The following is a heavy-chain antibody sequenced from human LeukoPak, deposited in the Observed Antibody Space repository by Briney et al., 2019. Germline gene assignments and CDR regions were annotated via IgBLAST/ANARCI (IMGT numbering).Heavy chain of an antibody. V-gene: IGHV4-34*01. CDR1: GGSFSGYY. Sequence: PSETLSLTCAVYGGSFSGYYWSWIRQPPGKGLEWIGEINHSGSTNYNPSLKSRVTISVDTSKNQFSLKLSSVTAADTAVFYCARGNPPPPTYGGNSIFDYWGQGTLVTVSS. J-gene: IGHJ4*02. CDR3: ARGNPPPPTYGGNSIFDY. CDR2: INHSGST. D-gene: IGHD4-23*01.